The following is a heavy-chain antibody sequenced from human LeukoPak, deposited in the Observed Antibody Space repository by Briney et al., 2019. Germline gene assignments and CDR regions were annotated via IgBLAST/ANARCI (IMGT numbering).Heavy chain of an antibody. V-gene: IGHV1-46*01. J-gene: IGHJ1*01. Sequence: ASVKVSCKASGYTFTGYYMHWVRQAPGQGLEWMGIINPSGGSTSYAQKFQGRVTMTRDTSTSTVYMELSSLRSEDTAVYYCARAPFYGGNFRLFQHWGQGTLVTVSS. CDR1: GYTFTGYY. CDR3: ARAPFYGGNFRLFQH. CDR2: INPSGGST. D-gene: IGHD4-23*01.